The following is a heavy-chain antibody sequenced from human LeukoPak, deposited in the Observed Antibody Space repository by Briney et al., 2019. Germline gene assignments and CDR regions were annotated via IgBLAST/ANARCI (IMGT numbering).Heavy chain of an antibody. Sequence: PSATLSLTCTVSGGSISSGSYYWSWIRQPAGKGLEWIGRIYTSGTTNYNPSLKSRVTISVDTSKNQFSLKLSSVTAADTAVYYCARQSPYYYDSSGYVSWGQGTLVTVSS. CDR2: IYTSGTT. D-gene: IGHD3-22*01. CDR1: GGSISSGSYY. V-gene: IGHV4-61*02. CDR3: ARQSPYYYDSSGYVS. J-gene: IGHJ5*02.